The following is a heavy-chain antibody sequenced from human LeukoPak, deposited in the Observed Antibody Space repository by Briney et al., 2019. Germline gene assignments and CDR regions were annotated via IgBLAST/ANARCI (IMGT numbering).Heavy chain of an antibody. Sequence: SVKVSCKASGGTFSSYAISWVRQAPGQGLEWMGGIIPIFGTANYAQKFQGRVTITTDESTSTAYMELSSLRSGDTAVYYCARARCSSTSCSMGDAFDIWGQGTMVTVSS. D-gene: IGHD2-2*01. V-gene: IGHV1-69*05. CDR1: GGTFSSYA. CDR3: ARARCSSTSCSMGDAFDI. CDR2: IIPIFGTA. J-gene: IGHJ3*02.